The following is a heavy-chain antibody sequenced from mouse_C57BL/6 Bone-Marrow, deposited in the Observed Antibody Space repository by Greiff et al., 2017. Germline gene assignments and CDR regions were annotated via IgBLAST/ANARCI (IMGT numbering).Heavy chain of an antibody. Sequence: QVQLQQPGAELVMPGASVKLSCKASGYTFTSYWMHWVKQRPGQGLEWIGEIDPSDSYTNYNQKFKGKSTLTVDKSSSTAYLQLSRLTSEDSAVYYCALVDYWGQGTTLTVSS. CDR2: IDPSDSYT. CDR1: GYTFTSYW. CDR3: ALVDY. J-gene: IGHJ2*01. D-gene: IGHD3-1*01. V-gene: IGHV1-69*01.